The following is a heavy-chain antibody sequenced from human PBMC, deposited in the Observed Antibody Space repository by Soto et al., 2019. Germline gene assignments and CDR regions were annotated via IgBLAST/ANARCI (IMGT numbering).Heavy chain of an antibody. D-gene: IGHD3-16*01. J-gene: IGHJ4*02. CDR3: EKSAGENAYSPNDQ. V-gene: IGHV3-23*01. Sequence: GGSLRLSCAASGFTFSSYAMTWVRQAPGKGLEWVSSISGSGISTYYADSVKGRFTISRGNSKNTLYLQMNSLRAEDAAGYYWEKSAGENAYSPNDQGGQGP. CDR2: ISGSGIST. CDR1: GFTFSSYA.